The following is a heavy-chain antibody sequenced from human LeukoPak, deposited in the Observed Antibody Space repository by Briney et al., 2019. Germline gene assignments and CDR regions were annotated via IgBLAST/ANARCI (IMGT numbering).Heavy chain of an antibody. CDR3: ARSAAYGAEYNWFDP. CDR2: INQRRNT. J-gene: IGHJ5*02. D-gene: IGHD4-17*01. CDR1: GESFSGYS. Sequence: SETLSLTCVVYGESFSGYSWSWIRQPPGKGLEWIGEINQRRNTNYNPSLKSRVTISIDTSKNQFSLKLSSVTAADTAVYYCARSAAYGAEYNWFDPWGQGTLVTVSS. V-gene: IGHV4-34*01.